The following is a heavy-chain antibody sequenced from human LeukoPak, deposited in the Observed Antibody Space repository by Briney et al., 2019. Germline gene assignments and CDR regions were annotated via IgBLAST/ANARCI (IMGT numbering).Heavy chain of an antibody. Sequence: SVKVSCKASGGTFSSYAISWVRQAPGQGLEWMGRIIPILGIANYAQKFQGRVTITADKSTSTAYMELSSLRSEDTAVYYCAREGPSGSYFYYFDYWGQGTLVTVSS. CDR1: GGTFSSYA. CDR2: IIPILGIA. CDR3: AREGPSGSYFYYFDY. V-gene: IGHV1-69*04. J-gene: IGHJ4*02. D-gene: IGHD1-26*01.